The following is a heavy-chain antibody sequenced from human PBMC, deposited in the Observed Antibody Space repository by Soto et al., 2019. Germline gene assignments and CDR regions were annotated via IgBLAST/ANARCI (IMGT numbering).Heavy chain of an antibody. CDR2: ISYDGSNK. CDR1: GFTFSSYG. J-gene: IGHJ4*02. CDR3: AKEGAYCYGSGTPMDNYFDY. V-gene: IGHV3-30*18. D-gene: IGHD3-10*01. Sequence: GGSLRLSCAASGFTFSSYGMHWVRQAPGKGLEWVAVISYDGSNKYYADSVKGRFTISRDNSKNTLYLQMNSLRAEDTAVYYCAKEGAYCYGSGTPMDNYFDYWGQGTLVTVSS.